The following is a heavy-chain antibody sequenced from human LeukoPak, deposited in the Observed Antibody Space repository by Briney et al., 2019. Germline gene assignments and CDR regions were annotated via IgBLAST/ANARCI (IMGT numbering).Heavy chain of an antibody. D-gene: IGHD3-10*01. J-gene: IGHJ4*02. Sequence: GGSLRLSCAVSGITLSNYGMSWVRQAPGKGLEWVAGLSGSGGGTNYADSVQGRFTISRDNPKNTLYLQINSLRAEDTAVYFCAKRGVVIRVFLVGFHKEAYYFDSWGQGALVTVSS. CDR3: AKRGVVIRVFLVGFHKEAYYFDS. CDR2: LSGSGGGT. V-gene: IGHV3-23*01. CDR1: GITLSNYG.